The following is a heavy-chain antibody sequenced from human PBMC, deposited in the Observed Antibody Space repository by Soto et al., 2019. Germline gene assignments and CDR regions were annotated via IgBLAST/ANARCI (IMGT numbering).Heavy chain of an antibody. CDR1: GTTFGTFG. Sequence: QLLESGGGLVQPGGSLRLSCEASGTTFGTFGTTWVRQTPGRGLEWVSGIDANSGKIFYRDSVRGRFIISRDNAKRTLHLQMNSLRDEDTAIYYCPRWDGFADVWGQGATVAVSS. CDR3: PRWDGFADV. CDR2: IDANSGKI. D-gene: IGHD1-26*01. V-gene: IGHV3-23*05. J-gene: IGHJ6*02.